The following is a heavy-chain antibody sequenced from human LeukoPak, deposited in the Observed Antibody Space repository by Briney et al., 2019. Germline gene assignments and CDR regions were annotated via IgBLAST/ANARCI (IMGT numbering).Heavy chain of an antibody. CDR2: IREDGSDK. CDR1: GFTFSNYW. J-gene: IGHJ6*04. Sequence: PGGSLRLSCAGSGFTFSNYWMTWVRQAPGKGLEWVANIREDGSDKQYVDSVKGRFTISRDNAENSLYLQMNGLRAEDTAVYYCVRESSFWSGQGIGRPLVVWGKGTTVTVSS. V-gene: IGHV3-7*01. D-gene: IGHD3-3*01. CDR3: VRESSFWSGQGIGRPLVV.